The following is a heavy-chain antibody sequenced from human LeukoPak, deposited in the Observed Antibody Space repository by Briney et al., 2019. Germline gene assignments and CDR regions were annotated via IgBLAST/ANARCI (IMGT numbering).Heavy chain of an antibody. CDR1: GFTVSSNY. J-gene: IGHJ4*02. V-gene: IGHV3-53*01. D-gene: IGHD3-9*01. CDR2: IYSGGST. Sequence: GGSLRLSCAASGFTVSSNYMSWVRQAPGKGLEWVSVIYSGGSTYYADSVKGRFTISRDNSKNTLYLQMNSLRAEDTAVYYCARERWTYYDILTGYPQPLDYWGQGTLVTVSS. CDR3: ARERWTYYDILTGYPQPLDY.